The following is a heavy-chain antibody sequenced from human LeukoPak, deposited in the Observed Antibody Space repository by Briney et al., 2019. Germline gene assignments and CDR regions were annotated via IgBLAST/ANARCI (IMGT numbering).Heavy chain of an antibody. V-gene: IGHV3-23*01. CDR1: GFTFSIYA. CDR2: ISDSGVDT. D-gene: IGHD3-10*01. CDR3: ARASGPFDY. J-gene: IGHJ4*02. Sequence: GGSLRLSCAASGFTFSIYAMTWVRQAPGKGLEWVSAISDSGVDTSYADSVKGRFTISRDNSRNTVFLQMNTLRAEDTAVYSCARASGPFDYWGQGTLVTVSS.